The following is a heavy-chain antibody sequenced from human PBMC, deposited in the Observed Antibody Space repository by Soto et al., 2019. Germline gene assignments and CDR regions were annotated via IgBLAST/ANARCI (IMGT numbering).Heavy chain of an antibody. J-gene: IGHJ3*02. D-gene: IGHD3-10*01. CDR1: GFTFSSYE. Sequence: GGSLRLSCAASGFTFSSYEMNWVRQAPGKGLEWVSYISSSGSTIYYADSVKGRFTISRDNAKNSLYLQMNSLRAEDTAVYYCARLPMVRGVIQYAFDIWGQGTMVTVSS. CDR3: ARLPMVRGVIQYAFDI. V-gene: IGHV3-48*03. CDR2: ISSSGSTI.